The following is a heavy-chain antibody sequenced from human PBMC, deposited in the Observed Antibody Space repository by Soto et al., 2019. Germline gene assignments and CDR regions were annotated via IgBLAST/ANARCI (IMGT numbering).Heavy chain of an antibody. D-gene: IGHD2-15*01. V-gene: IGHV3-7*03. CDR1: GFTFSTYW. Sequence: EVQLVESGGGLVQLGGSLRLSCTASGFTFSTYWMSWVRQAPGMGLEWVANIGEDGSEKYYVDSVKGRFTISRDNAKNSLYLQMNSLRADDTAVYYCARGSGGHNYYYGMDVWGQGTTVTVSS. J-gene: IGHJ6*02. CDR3: ARGSGGHNYYYGMDV. CDR2: IGEDGSEK.